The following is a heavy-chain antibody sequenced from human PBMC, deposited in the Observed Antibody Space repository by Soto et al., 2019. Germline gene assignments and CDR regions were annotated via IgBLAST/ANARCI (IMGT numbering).Heavy chain of an antibody. Sequence: PSETLSLTCTVSGGSISSYYWSWIRQPPGKGLEWIGEIYHSGSTNYNPSLKSRVTISVDKSKNQFSLKLSSVTAADTAVYYCARHLGYDSSDYYRAWFDPWAREPWSPSPQ. V-gene: IGHV4-59*08. CDR1: GGSISSYY. J-gene: IGHJ5*02. CDR2: IYHSGST. CDR3: ARHLGYDSSDYYRAWFDP. D-gene: IGHD3-22*01.